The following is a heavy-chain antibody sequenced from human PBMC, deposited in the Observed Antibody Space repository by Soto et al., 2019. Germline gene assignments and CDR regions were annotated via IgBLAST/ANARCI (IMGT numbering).Heavy chain of an antibody. J-gene: IGHJ5*02. Sequence: GSLRLSCAASGFAFSSYAMSWVRQAPGKGLEWVSAISSNGDHTYYPDSVRGRFTISRDNSKNTVYLQISSLRADDTAVYYCARDFLSYGPDRGHWFDPWGQGTLVTVSS. CDR3: ARDFLSYGPDRGHWFDP. D-gene: IGHD5-18*01. CDR2: ISSNGDHT. CDR1: GFAFSSYA. V-gene: IGHV3-23*01.